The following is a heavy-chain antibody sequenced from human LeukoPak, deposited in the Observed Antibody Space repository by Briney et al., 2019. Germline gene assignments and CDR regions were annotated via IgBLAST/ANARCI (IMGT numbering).Heavy chain of an antibody. Sequence: PSETLSLTCTVSGGSISSSSYYWGWIRQPPGKGLEWIGSIYYSGSTYYNPSLKSRVTISVDTSKNQFSQKLSSVTAADTAVYYCARVVVVVAATHLFDYWGQGTLVTVSS. CDR3: ARVVVVVAATHLFDY. CDR2: IYYSGST. D-gene: IGHD2-15*01. J-gene: IGHJ4*02. CDR1: GGSISSSSYY. V-gene: IGHV4-39*01.